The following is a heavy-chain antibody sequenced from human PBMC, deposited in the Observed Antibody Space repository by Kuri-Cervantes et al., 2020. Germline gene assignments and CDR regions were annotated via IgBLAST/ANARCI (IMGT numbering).Heavy chain of an antibody. J-gene: IGHJ4*02. CDR1: GFTFSSYD. CDR2: IGTAGDT. CDR3: AKESSGYCRDY. V-gene: IGHV3-13*01. Sequence: GGSLRLSCAASGFTFSSYDMHWVRQATGKGLEWVSAIGTAGDTYYPGSVKGRFTISRENAKNSLYLQMNGLRAGDTAVYYCAKESSGYCRDYWGQGTLVTVSS. D-gene: IGHD3-22*01.